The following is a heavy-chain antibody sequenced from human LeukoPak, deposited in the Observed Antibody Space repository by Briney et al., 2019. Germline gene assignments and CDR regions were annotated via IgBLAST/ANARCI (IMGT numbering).Heavy chain of an antibody. J-gene: IGHJ6*02. Sequence: GGSLRLSCAASGFTFSSYSMNWVRQAPGKGLEWVSYISSSSSTIYYADSVKGRFTISRDNAKNSLYLQMNSLRDEDTAVYYCARDEATIYGSGTNHYYYGMDVWGQGTTVTVSS. CDR2: ISSSSSTI. V-gene: IGHV3-48*02. CDR3: ARDEATIYGSGTNHYYYGMDV. D-gene: IGHD3-10*01. CDR1: GFTFSSYS.